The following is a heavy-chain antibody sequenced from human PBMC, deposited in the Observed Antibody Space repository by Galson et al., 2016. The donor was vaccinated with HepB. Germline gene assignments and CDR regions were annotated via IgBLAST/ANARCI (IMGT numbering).Heavy chain of an antibody. CDR1: GDSFNTYF. V-gene: IGHV1-69*04. CDR3: PRDRRGSGSRPFDY. D-gene: IGHD6-25*01. Sequence: SVKVSCKASGDSFNTYFFSWLRQAPGQGLEWIGRIIPALGRTDYAQHFLGRVTIAADRSRDTVHLELTSLQVQDTAVYYCPRDRRGSGSRPFDYWGQGTLVTVSS. CDR2: IIPALGRT. J-gene: IGHJ4*02.